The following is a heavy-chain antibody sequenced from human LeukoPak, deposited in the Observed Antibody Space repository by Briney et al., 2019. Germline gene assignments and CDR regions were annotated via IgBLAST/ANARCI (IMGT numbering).Heavy chain of an antibody. Sequence: PSETLSLTCTLSGGSISIYRWSWIRQPAGKGLEWMGRIDTSGNTNYNPSLNGRVTMSVDTSKTQVYLNLRSVTASDTAIYDCARGIVRGVSAPDIWGQGTMVTVSS. V-gene: IGHV4-4*07. D-gene: IGHD3-10*01. CDR2: IDTSGNT. CDR1: GGSISIYR. CDR3: ARGIVRGVSAPDI. J-gene: IGHJ3*02.